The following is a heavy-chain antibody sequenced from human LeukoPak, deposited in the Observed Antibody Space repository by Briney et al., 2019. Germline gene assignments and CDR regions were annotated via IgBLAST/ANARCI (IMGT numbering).Heavy chain of an antibody. CDR3: ARCSYSGGSCPDY. CDR2: IWYDGSNK. Sequence: GGSLRLSCAASGFTFSSYGMHWVRQAPGKGLEWVAVIWYDGSNKYYADSVKGRFTISRDNAKNTLYLQVNSLRAKDTAVYYCARCSYSGGSCPDYWGQGTLVTVSS. V-gene: IGHV3-33*03. D-gene: IGHD2-15*01. J-gene: IGHJ4*02. CDR1: GFTFSSYG.